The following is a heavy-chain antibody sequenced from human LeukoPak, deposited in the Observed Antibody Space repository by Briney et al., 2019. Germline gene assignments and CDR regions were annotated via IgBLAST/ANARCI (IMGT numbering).Heavy chain of an antibody. Sequence: PSETLSLTCTVSGGSISSSSYYWGWIRQPPGKGLEWIGSIYYSGSTYYNPSLKSRVTISVDTSKNQFSLKLSSVTAADTAVYYCARGGDYRGFDYWGQGTLVTVSS. CDR1: GGSISSSSYY. CDR3: ARGGDYRGFDY. CDR2: IYYSGST. J-gene: IGHJ4*02. V-gene: IGHV4-39*07. D-gene: IGHD4-11*01.